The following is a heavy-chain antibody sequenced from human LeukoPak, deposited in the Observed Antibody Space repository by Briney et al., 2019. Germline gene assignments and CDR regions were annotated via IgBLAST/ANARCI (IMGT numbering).Heavy chain of an antibody. D-gene: IGHD6-19*01. Sequence: GRSLRLSCAASGFTFDDYAMHWVRQAPGKGLEWVSGISWNSGSIGYADSVKGRLTISRDNAKNSLYLQMNSLRAEDMALYYCAKDIGAVAGYAFDIWGQGTMVTVSS. CDR3: AKDIGAVAGYAFDI. J-gene: IGHJ3*02. CDR2: ISWNSGSI. CDR1: GFTFDDYA. V-gene: IGHV3-9*03.